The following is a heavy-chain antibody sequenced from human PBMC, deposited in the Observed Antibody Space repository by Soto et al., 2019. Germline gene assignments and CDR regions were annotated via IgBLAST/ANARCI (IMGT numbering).Heavy chain of an antibody. V-gene: IGHV1-69*01. CDR3: ARGAMANFDY. J-gene: IGHJ4*02. CDR2: FIAMLGTP. CDR1: GGTFGSQG. D-gene: IGHD5-18*01. Sequence: KVSCKASGGTFGSQGIAWVRQAPGQGLEWMGGFIAMLGTPTYAKKVQGRATISADESLTSSYLELRSLRSEDTGVYFCARGAMANFDYWGQGTVVTVSS.